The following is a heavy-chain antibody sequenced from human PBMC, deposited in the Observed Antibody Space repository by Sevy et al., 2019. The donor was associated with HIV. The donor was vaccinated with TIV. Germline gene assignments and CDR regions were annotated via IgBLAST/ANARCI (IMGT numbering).Heavy chain of an antibody. CDR2: INHSGST. CDR1: GGSFSGYY. V-gene: IGHV4-34*01. CDR3: ARGHVTVGIVAAAASGHYYYYMDV. J-gene: IGHJ6*03. Sequence: SETLSLTCAVYGGSFSGYYWSWIRQPPGKGQEWIGEINHSGSTNYNPSLKSRVTISVDTSKNQFSLKLSSVTAADTAVYYCARGHVTVGIVAAAASGHYYYYMDVWGKGTTVTVSS. D-gene: IGHD6-13*01.